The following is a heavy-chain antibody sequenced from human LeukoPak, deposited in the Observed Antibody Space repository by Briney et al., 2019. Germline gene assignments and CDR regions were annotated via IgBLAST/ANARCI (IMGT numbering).Heavy chain of an antibody. CDR2: IKRKTDGGTA. V-gene: IGHV3-15*01. CDR3: TTDWYYYDSSGYYPIF. Sequence: GGFLRLSCAASGFPFSDVWMSWVRQAPGKGLEWVGRIKRKTDGGTADYAAPVKGRFTFSRDDSKNTLYLQMNSLKTEDTAVYYCTTDWYYYDSSGYYPIFWGQGTLVTVSS. D-gene: IGHD3-22*01. CDR1: GFPFSDVW. J-gene: IGHJ4*02.